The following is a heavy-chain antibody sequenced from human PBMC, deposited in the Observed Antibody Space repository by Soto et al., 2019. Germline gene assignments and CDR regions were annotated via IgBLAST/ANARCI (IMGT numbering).Heavy chain of an antibody. CDR1: GFTFSSYA. J-gene: IGHJ5*02. V-gene: IGHV3-23*01. CDR2: ISGSGGST. D-gene: IGHD3-22*01. CDR3: AKQAGYYYDSSGYYRFDP. Sequence: PGGSLRLSCAASGFTFSSYAMSWVRQAPGKGLEWVSAISGSGGSTYYADSVKGRFTISRDNSKNTLYLQMNSLRAEDTAVYYCAKQAGYYYDSSGYYRFDPWGQGTLVTVSS.